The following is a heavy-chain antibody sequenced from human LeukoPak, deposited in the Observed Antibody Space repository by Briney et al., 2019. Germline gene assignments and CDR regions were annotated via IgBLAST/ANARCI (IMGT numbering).Heavy chain of an antibody. V-gene: IGHV4-39*02. CDR3: AREDAY. Sequence: KSSETLSLTCTVSGGSISSSTYYWGWIRQPPGRGLEWVGTIYYRGSTYYNPSLRSRVTVSVDTSKNQFSLKVSSVTAADTAVYYCAREDAYWGQGTLVTVSS. CDR2: IYYRGST. J-gene: IGHJ4*02. CDR1: GGSISSSTYY.